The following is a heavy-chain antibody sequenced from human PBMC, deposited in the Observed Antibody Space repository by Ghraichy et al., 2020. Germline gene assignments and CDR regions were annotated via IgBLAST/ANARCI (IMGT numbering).Heavy chain of an antibody. CDR2: INHSGST. Sequence: ESLNISCAVYGGSFSGYYWSWIRQPPGKGLEWIGEINHSGSTNYNPSLKSRVTISVDTSKNQFSLKLSSVTAADTAVYYCARRRVRRWLQEKGSYFDYWGQGSLVTVSS. J-gene: IGHJ4*02. D-gene: IGHD5-24*01. V-gene: IGHV4-34*01. CDR3: ARRRVRRWLQEKGSYFDY. CDR1: GGSFSGYY.